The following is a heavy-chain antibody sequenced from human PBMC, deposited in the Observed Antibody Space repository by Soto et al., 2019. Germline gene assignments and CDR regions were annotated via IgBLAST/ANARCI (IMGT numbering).Heavy chain of an antibody. CDR2: ISSSSSTI. J-gene: IGHJ4*02. CDR3: AVGGKGLGDDVLD. V-gene: IGHV3-48*02. D-gene: IGHD4-17*01. Sequence: EVQLVASGGGLVQPGGSLRLSCAASGVSCSSYSMNWVRQAPGTRLEWVAYISSSSSTICYVDSVKGRFTISRDNAKNTPYLPMNMLRDEHTVVYSCAVGGKGLGDDVLDWGQGALVTVSS. CDR1: GVSCSSYS.